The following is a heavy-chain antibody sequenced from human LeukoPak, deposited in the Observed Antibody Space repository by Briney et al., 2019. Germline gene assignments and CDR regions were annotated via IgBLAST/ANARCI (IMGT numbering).Heavy chain of an antibody. CDR1: GFPFSYYA. D-gene: IGHD3-10*01. CDR2: ISYDGNNK. V-gene: IGHV3-30*14. CDR3: ARDRGWFGEALLYMDV. Sequence: GTSLRLSCPASGFPFSYYAMHWVRQAPGKGREWVALISYDGNNKYYTDSVKGRFTISRDNSKNTLYLQMNSLRAEDTAVYYCARDRGWFGEALLYMDVXXXGXTVTVSS. J-gene: IGHJ6*03.